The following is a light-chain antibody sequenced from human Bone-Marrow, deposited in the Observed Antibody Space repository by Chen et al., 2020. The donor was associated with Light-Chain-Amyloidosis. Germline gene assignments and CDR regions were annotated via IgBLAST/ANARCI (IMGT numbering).Light chain of an antibody. V-gene: IGLV3-25*03. CDR2: RDT. J-gene: IGLJ2*01. Sequence: SYELTPPTSVSVSPGQTARLTCSGDDLPTKYAYWYQQKPGQAPVLVIHRDTERPSGISERFSGSSSGTTATLTISGVQAEDEADYHCQSADSSGTYEVIFGGGTKLTVL. CDR1: DLPTKY. CDR3: QSADSSGTYEVI.